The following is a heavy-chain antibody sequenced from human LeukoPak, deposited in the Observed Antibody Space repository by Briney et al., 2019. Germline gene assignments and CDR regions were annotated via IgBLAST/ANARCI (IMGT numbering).Heavy chain of an antibody. V-gene: IGHV1-2*02. CDR2: INPNSRGT. CDR3: AREDIYDYVWGSYHERTYYFDY. Sequence: ASVKVSCKASGYTFTGYYMHWVRQAPGQGLEWMGWINPNSRGTNYAQKFQGRVTMTRDTSISTAYMELSRLRSDDTAAYYCAREDIYDYVWGSYHERTYYFDYWGQGTLVTVSS. D-gene: IGHD3-16*02. CDR1: GYTFTGYY. J-gene: IGHJ4*02.